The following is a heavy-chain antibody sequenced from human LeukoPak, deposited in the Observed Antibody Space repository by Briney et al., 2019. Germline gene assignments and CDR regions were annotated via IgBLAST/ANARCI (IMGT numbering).Heavy chain of an antibody. CDR1: GFTFSNYA. CDR3: ASQAVAGSLSGDY. Sequence: GGSLRLSCAASGFTFSNYAMSWVRQAPGKGLEWVSTLSASGGTTYYADSVKGRFIISRDNSKNTLHLQMNSLRAEDTAEYYCASQAVAGSLSGDYWGQGTLVTVSS. D-gene: IGHD6-19*01. V-gene: IGHV3-23*01. J-gene: IGHJ4*02. CDR2: LSASGGTT.